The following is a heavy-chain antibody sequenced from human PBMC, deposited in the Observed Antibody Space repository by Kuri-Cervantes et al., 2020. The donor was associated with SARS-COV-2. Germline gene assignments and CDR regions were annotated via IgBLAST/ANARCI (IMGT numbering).Heavy chain of an antibody. CDR1: GDTFSAYA. CDR2: LSPVLRTT. Sequence: SVKVSCKASGDTFSAYAISWVRQAPGQGLEWMGRLSPVLRTTHYAQKFQGRVTITADKSTSTAHMELSSLRSEDTAVYYCAAWGFPIVGATGPDAFDIWGQGTMVTVSS. D-gene: IGHD1-26*01. J-gene: IGHJ3*02. V-gene: IGHV1-69*04. CDR3: AAWGFPIVGATGPDAFDI.